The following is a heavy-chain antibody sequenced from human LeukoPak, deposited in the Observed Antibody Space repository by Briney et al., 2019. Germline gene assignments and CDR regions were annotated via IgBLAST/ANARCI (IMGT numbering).Heavy chain of an antibody. CDR2: MYPGDSDT. D-gene: IGHD6-6*01. V-gene: IGHV5-51*01. J-gene: IGHJ5*02. CDR1: GYSFTSYW. CDR3: ARSIAARPSWFDP. Sequence: GESLKISCRGSGYSFTSYWIGWVRQMPGKGLEWMGIMYPGDSDTRYSPSFEGQVTISADKSISTAYLQWSSLKASDTAMYYCARSIAARPSWFDPWGQGTLVTVSS.